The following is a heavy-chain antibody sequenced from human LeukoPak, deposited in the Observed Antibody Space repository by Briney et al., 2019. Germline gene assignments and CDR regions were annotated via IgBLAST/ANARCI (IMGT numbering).Heavy chain of an antibody. CDR3: ARNSIAAAGNIIDY. CDR2: IYTSGSI. V-gene: IGHV4-4*09. CDR1: GGSISSYY. Sequence: SETLSLTCTVSGGSISSYYWSWIRQPPGKGLEWIGYIYTSGSINYNPSLKSRVTISVDTSKNQFSLKLSSVTAADTAVYYCARNSIAAAGNIIDYWGQGTLVTVSS. J-gene: IGHJ4*02. D-gene: IGHD6-13*01.